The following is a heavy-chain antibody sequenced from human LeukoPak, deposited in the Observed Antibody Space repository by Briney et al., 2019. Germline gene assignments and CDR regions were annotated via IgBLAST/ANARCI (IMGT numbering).Heavy chain of an antibody. Sequence: GGSLRLSCAASGFTFSSYWMSWVRQAPGKGLEWVANIKQDGSEKYYVDSVKGRFTISRDNAKNSLYLQMNSLRAEDTAVYYCARVSYYDSSGFPNDYWGQGTLVTVSS. CDR1: GFTFSSYW. D-gene: IGHD3-22*01. CDR3: ARVSYYDSSGFPNDY. J-gene: IGHJ4*02. CDR2: IKQDGSEK. V-gene: IGHV3-7*01.